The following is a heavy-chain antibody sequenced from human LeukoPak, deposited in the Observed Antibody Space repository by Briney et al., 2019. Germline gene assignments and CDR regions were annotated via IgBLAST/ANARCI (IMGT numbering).Heavy chain of an antibody. V-gene: IGHV3-33*08. Sequence: PGGSLRLSCAASGFTFNNAWMSWVRQAPGKGLEWVAVIWYDGSKKYYADSVKGRSTISRDNSKNTLYLEMNSLRAEDTAVYYCARDVSYNSLDYWGQGTLVTVSS. D-gene: IGHD6-13*01. CDR2: IWYDGSKK. J-gene: IGHJ4*01. CDR3: ARDVSYNSLDY. CDR1: GFTFNNAW.